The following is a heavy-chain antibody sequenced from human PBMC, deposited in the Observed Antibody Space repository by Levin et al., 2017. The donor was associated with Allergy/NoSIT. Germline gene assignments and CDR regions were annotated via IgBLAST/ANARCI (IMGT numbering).Heavy chain of an antibody. CDR1: GASISSSSYH. V-gene: IGHV4-39*01. Sequence: SETLSLTCTVSGASISSSSYHWGWIRQPPGKGLEWIGSIYYSGTTYYNPSLRSRVTISVDTSKNQFSLSLSSVTAADTAVYYCAREMSSSPYPWGQGTLVTVSS. CDR3: AREMSSSPYP. CDR2: IYYSGTT. J-gene: IGHJ5*02. D-gene: IGHD6-13*01.